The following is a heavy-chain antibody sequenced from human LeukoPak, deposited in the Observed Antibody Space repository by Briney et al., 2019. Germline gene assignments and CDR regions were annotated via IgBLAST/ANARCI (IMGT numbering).Heavy chain of an antibody. CDR2: IYSGGST. Sequence: PGGSLRLSCAASGFTVSSNYMSWVRQAPGKGLEWVSVIYSGGSTYYADSVKGRFTISRDNSKNTLYLQMNSLRAEDTAVYYCARDLTMVRGVLGVWGKGPTVTVSS. D-gene: IGHD3-10*01. V-gene: IGHV3-53*01. CDR3: ARDLTMVRGVLGV. J-gene: IGHJ6*03. CDR1: GFTVSSNY.